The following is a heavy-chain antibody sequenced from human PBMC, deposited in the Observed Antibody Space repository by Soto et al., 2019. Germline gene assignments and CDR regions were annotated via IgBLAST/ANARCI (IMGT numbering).Heavy chain of an antibody. D-gene: IGHD2-15*01. CDR1: GFNFNSYT. J-gene: IGHJ6*02. CDR2: ISSSGYI. CDR3: ARDCSGGSCYRGMDV. V-gene: IGHV3-21*01. Sequence: EVQLVESGGGLVKPGGSLRLSCAASGFNFNSYTINWVRQAPGKRLEWLSSISSSGYIFSTDAVRGRFTTSRESAKNSEYLQINSLRDEDTAVYFCARDCSGGSCYRGMDVWGQGTTVTGSS.